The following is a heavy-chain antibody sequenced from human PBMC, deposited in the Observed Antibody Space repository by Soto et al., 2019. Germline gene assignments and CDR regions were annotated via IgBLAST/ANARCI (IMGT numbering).Heavy chain of an antibody. J-gene: IGHJ4*02. V-gene: IGHV3-11*05. CDR2: ISSTSAYT. CDR1: GFTFSDYY. CDR3: ARDPSRRAPPDY. D-gene: IGHD6-6*01. Sequence: QVQLVESGGGLVKPGGSLRLSCAASGFTFSDYYMTWFRQAPGKGLEWVSYISSTSAYTNYADSVRGRFTISRDNAKNALYHQMTSLTDEDTAVYYCARDPSRRAPPDYWGQGTLVTVSS.